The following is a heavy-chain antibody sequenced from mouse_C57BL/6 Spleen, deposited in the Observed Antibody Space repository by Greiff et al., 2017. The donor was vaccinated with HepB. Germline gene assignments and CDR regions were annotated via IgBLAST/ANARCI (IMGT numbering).Heavy chain of an antibody. D-gene: IGHD1-1*01. Sequence: VKLVESGAERAKPGASVKMSCKASGYTFTSYTMHWVKQRPGQGLEWIGYINPSSGYTKYNQKFKDKATLTADKSSSTAYMQLSSLTSEDSAVYYCARTVVAFDYWGQGTTLTVSS. CDR3: ARTVVAFDY. J-gene: IGHJ2*01. V-gene: IGHV1-4*01. CDR1: GYTFTSYT. CDR2: INPSSGYT.